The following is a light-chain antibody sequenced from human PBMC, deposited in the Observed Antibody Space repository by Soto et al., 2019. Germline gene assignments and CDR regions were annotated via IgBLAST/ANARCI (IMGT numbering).Light chain of an antibody. V-gene: IGLV1-40*01. CDR1: SSNIGAGYD. Sequence: QSALTQPPSVSGAPGQRVTISCTGSSSNIGAGYDVHWYQQLPGTAPKLLIYGNSNRPSGVPDRFSGSKSGTSASLAITGLQAEDEADYYCPSYDSSLSGSRVFGTGTKVTVL. CDR2: GNS. CDR3: PSYDSSLSGSRV. J-gene: IGLJ1*01.